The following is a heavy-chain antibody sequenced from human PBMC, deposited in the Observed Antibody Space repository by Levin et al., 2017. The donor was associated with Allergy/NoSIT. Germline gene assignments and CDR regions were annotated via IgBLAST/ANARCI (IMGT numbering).Heavy chain of an antibody. V-gene: IGHV1-69*04. CDR2: IIPILGIA. D-gene: IGHD5-18*01. CDR1: GGTFSSYA. Sequence: ASVKVSCKASGGTFSSYAISWVRQAPGQGLEWMGRIIPILGIANYAQKFQGRVTITADKSTSTAYMELSSLRSEDTAVYYCARDGGYSYGTMDDDAFDIWGQGTMVTVSS. J-gene: IGHJ3*02. CDR3: ARDGGYSYGTMDDDAFDI.